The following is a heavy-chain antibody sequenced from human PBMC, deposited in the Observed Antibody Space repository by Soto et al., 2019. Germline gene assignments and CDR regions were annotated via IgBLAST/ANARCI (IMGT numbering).Heavy chain of an antibody. D-gene: IGHD2-2*01. Sequence: EVQLVQSGAEVKKPGESLKISCKGSGYSFTSYWIGWVRQMPGKGLEWMGIIYPGDSDTRYSPSFQGQVTISADKSIRTAYLQGCSRKASDTAMYYCARRGGYCSSTKCYGGGDYWGQGTLVTVSS. J-gene: IGHJ4*02. V-gene: IGHV5-51*03. CDR1: GYSFTSYW. CDR3: ARRGGYCSSTKCYGGGDY. CDR2: IYPGDSDT.